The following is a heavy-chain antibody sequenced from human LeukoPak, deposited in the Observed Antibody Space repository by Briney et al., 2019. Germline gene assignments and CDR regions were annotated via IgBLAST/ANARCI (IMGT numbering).Heavy chain of an antibody. V-gene: IGHV3-23*01. Sequence: GGSLRLSCAASGFTFSSYAMSWVRQAPGKGLEWVSVISGSGVITYYADSVKGRFTVSRDNAKNSLYLQMNSLRAEDTAVYYCAREGLSGSYLEYWGQGTLVTVSS. CDR1: GFTFSSYA. CDR3: AREGLSGSYLEY. D-gene: IGHD1-26*01. CDR2: ISGSGVIT. J-gene: IGHJ4*02.